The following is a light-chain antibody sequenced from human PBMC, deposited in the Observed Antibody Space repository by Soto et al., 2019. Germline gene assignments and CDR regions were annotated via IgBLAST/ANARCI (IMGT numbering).Light chain of an antibody. CDR2: DAF. J-gene: IGKJ5*01. V-gene: IGKV1-5*01. CDR1: QSVETW. Sequence: DIQMTQSPSTLSASVGDRVTITCRASQSVETWLAWYQQKPGKAPKILIYDAFILESGVPSSFSGIGSGTEFALTITSLQPDDSATYYCQQYKGYPITFGQGTRLEIK. CDR3: QQYKGYPIT.